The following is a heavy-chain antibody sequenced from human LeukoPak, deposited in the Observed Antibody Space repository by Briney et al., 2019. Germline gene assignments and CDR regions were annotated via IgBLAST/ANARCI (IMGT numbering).Heavy chain of an antibody. CDR3: ARDRGHTGYDLTETD. D-gene: IGHD5-12*01. CDR1: GGSFSGYY. CDR2: INHSGST. V-gene: IGHV4-34*01. Sequence: SETLSLTCAVSGGSFSGYYWSWIRQPPGKGLEWIGEINHSGSTNYNPSLKSRVTISVDTSKNQFSLKLSSVTAADTAVYYCARDRGHTGYDLTETDWGQGTLVTVSS. J-gene: IGHJ4*02.